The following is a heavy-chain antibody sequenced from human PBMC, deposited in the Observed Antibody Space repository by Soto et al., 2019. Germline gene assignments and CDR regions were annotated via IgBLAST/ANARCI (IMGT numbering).Heavy chain of an antibody. CDR2: LTGSSSNI. V-gene: IGHV3-23*01. Sequence: GALRLSCAASGFSFRNYAMSWVRQAPGKGLEWISTLTGSSSNIYYADSVKGRFAISRDNSRNTLYLQMNSLTAEDTAVYYCANGRATYGLLTHDYWGQGTLVTVSS. CDR3: ANGRATYGLLTHDY. CDR1: GFSFRNYA. D-gene: IGHD3-10*01. J-gene: IGHJ4*02.